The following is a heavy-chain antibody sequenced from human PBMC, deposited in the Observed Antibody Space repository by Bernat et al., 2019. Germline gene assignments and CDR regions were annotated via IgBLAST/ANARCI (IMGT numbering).Heavy chain of an antibody. CDR2: IYYSGGT. V-gene: IGHV4-59*08. D-gene: IGHD1-14*01. CDR1: GGSISGYY. CDR3: ARHGLGRKGTWPFDL. J-gene: IGHJ2*01. Sequence: QVQLQESGPGLVKPSETLSLTCTVSGGSISGYYWSWIRQPPGKGLEWIGNIYYSGGTKYNPSLKSRVTISVDTSKNQFSLKLSSVTAADTAGYYCARHGLGRKGTWPFDLWGRGTLVTVS.